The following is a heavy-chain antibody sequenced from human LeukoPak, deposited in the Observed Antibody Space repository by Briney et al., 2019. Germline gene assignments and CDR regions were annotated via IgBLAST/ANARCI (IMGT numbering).Heavy chain of an antibody. CDR2: ISSSSSYI. D-gene: IGHD4-17*01. V-gene: IGHV3-21*01. Sequence: GGSLRLSCAASGFTFSSYSMSWVRQAPGKGLEWVSSISSSSSYIYYADSVKGRFTISRDKAKNSLYLQMNSLRAEDTAVYYCARAAYGDYYFDYWGQGTLVTVSS. CDR3: ARAAYGDYYFDY. J-gene: IGHJ4*02. CDR1: GFTFSSYS.